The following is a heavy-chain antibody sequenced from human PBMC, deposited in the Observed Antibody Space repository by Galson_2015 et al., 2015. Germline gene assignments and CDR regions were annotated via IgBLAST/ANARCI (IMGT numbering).Heavy chain of an antibody. V-gene: IGHV6-1*01. Sequence: CAISGDSVSSHNAGWNWIRQSPSRGLEWLGRTYYRSKWYNEYAVSVRSRITINPDRSNNQFSLQLNSVTPEDTAVYYCARCFYWSCDYWGQGTLVTVSS. CDR2: TYYRSKWYN. J-gene: IGHJ4*02. CDR3: ARCFYWSCDY. D-gene: IGHD3-9*01. CDR1: GDSVSSHNAG.